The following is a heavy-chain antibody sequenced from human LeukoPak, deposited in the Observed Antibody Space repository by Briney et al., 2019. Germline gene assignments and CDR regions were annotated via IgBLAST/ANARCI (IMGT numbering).Heavy chain of an antibody. CDR3: ARANGVASSYYFDY. D-gene: IGHD2-15*01. Sequence: PSETLSLTCAVYGGSFSGYYWSWIRQPPGKGLEWIGEINHSGSTNSNPSLKSRVTISVDTSKNQFSLKLSSVTAADTAVYYCARANGVASSYYFDYWGQGTLVTVSS. V-gene: IGHV4-34*01. J-gene: IGHJ4*02. CDR2: INHSGST. CDR1: GGSFSGYY.